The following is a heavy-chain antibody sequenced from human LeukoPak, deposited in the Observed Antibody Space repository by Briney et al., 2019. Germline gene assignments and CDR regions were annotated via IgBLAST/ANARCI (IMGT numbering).Heavy chain of an antibody. CDR1: GGSFSGYY. Sequence: PSGTLSLTCAVYGGSFSGYYWSWIRQPPGKGLEWIGEINHSGSTNYNPSLKSRVTISVDTSKNQFSLKLSSVTAADTAVYYCAGDVDTAMAYDYWGQGTLVTVSS. CDR3: AGDVDTAMAYDY. D-gene: IGHD5-18*01. V-gene: IGHV4-34*01. CDR2: INHSGST. J-gene: IGHJ4*02.